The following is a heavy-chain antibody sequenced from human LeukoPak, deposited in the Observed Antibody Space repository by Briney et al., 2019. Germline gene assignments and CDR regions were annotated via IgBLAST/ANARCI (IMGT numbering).Heavy chain of an antibody. CDR3: ARGPGSSAYRLDY. CDR1: GGSISSYY. CDR2: IYYSGST. V-gene: IGHV4-59*01. D-gene: IGHD3-16*01. Sequence: PETLSLTCTVSGGSISSYYWSWIRQPPGKGLEWIGYIYYSGSTNYNPSLKSRVTISVDTSKNQFSLKLSSVTAADTAVYYCARGPGSSAYRLDYWGQGTLVTVSS. J-gene: IGHJ4*02.